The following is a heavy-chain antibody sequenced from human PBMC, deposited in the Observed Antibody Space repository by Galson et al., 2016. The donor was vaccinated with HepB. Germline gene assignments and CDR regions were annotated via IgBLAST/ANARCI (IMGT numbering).Heavy chain of an antibody. D-gene: IGHD2-15*01. CDR1: DFSVTTRGVR. CDR2: IDWDGDK. Sequence: PALVKPTQTLTLTCTFSDFSVTTRGVRVNWIRQPPGKALEWLARIDWDGDKFYSTSLKTRLTISKDTSKNQVVLAMTNMDPVDTATYYCARAYCSDGSCYNAFDSWGQGTLATVSS. V-gene: IGHV2-70*04. J-gene: IGHJ4*02. CDR3: ARAYCSDGSCYNAFDS.